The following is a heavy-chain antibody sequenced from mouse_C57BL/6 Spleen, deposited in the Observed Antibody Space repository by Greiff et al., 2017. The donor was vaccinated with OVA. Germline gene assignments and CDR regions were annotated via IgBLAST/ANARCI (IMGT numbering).Heavy chain of an antibody. Sequence: VQLQQSGPELVKPGASVKISCKASGYSFTDYNMNWVKQSNGKSLEWIGVLNPNYGTTSYNQKFKGKATLTVDQSSSTAYMQLNSLTSEDSAVYYCARKYYGSSLYAMDYWGQGTSVTVSS. D-gene: IGHD1-1*01. V-gene: IGHV1-39*01. J-gene: IGHJ4*01. CDR3: ARKYYGSSLYAMDY. CDR1: GYSFTDYN. CDR2: LNPNYGTT.